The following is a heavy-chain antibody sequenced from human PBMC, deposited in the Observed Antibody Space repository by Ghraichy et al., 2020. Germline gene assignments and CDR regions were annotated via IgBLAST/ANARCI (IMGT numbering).Heavy chain of an antibody. CDR2: IYSGAST. D-gene: IGHD6-19*01. V-gene: IGHV3-53*04. CDR3: ASEEAGVLQY. Sequence: GGSLRLSCAASGFTVSSKSMSWVRQAPGKGLEWVSSIYSGASTYYADSVKGRFTISRHNSKNTLYLQMNSLRVEDTATYYCASEEAGVLQYWGQGTLVTVSS. CDR1: GFTVSSKS. J-gene: IGHJ1*01.